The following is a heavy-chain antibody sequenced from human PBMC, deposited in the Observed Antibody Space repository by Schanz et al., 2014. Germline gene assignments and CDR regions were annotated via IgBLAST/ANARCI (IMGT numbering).Heavy chain of an antibody. CDR2: TIPMINEA. CDR1: GGTFSNHG. Sequence: QLQLVQSGPEVAEPGSSVKVSCKTSGGTFSNHGITWVRQAPGQGFEWIGRTIPMINEAKYADNFRGRVSMAADKSTSTAYMVLSGLTHEDTATYYCARDAADFLAGYYLDTGGQGTLVVVSS. D-gene: IGHD3-9*01. J-gene: IGHJ4*02. V-gene: IGHV1-69*04. CDR3: ARDAADFLAGYYLDT.